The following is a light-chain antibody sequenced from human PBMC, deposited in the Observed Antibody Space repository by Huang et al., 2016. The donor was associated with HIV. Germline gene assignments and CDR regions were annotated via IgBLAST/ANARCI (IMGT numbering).Light chain of an antibody. V-gene: IGKV3-20*01. CDR1: KRVRSGN. Sequence: IVLAQSPGTLSLSPGERATLSCRASKRVRSGNLAWYQQKPGQTPRLLMFGESTRAPGIPDSFSGSGSGTGFTLTISRLEPEDFAVYYWQHYDISSGTFGQGTKVEIK. CDR2: GES. J-gene: IGKJ1*01. CDR3: QHYDISSGT.